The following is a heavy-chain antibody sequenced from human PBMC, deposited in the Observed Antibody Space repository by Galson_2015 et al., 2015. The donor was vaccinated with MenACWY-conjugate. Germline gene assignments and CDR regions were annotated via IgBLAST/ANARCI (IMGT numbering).Heavy chain of an antibody. CDR2: ISGAGDST. CDR3: TKGRNFEGGDH. CDR1: GFTFSNYV. J-gene: IGHJ4*02. V-gene: IGHV3-23*01. Sequence: LRLSCAASGFTFSNYVMSWVRQAPGKGLEWVSTISGAGDSTFYSDSVKGRFTISRDNSKDTLYLQMNSLRADDTAVYYCTKGRNFEGGDHWGQGSLVTVSP.